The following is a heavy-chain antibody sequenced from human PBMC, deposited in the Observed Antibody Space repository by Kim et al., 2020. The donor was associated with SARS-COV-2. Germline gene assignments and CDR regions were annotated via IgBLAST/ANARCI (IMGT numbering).Heavy chain of an antibody. V-gene: IGHV4-59*08. J-gene: IGHJ4*02. CDR2: IYYSGST. CDR1: GGSISSYY. Sequence: SETLSLTCTVSGGSISSYYWSWIRQPPGKGLEWIGYIYYSGSTNYNPSLKSRVTISVDTSKNQFSLKLSSVTAADTAVYYCARKGGSHLFDYWGQGTLVTVSS. CDR3: ARKGGSHLFDY. D-gene: IGHD3-10*01.